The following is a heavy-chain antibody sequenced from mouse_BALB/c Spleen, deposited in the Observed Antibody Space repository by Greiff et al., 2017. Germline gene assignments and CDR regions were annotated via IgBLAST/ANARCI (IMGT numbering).Heavy chain of an antibody. Sequence: VKLVESGAELVKPGASVKLSCKASGYTFTSYYMYWVKQRPGQGLEWIGEINPSNGGTNFNEKFKSKATLTVDKSSSTAYMQLSSLTSEDSAVYYCTRGLRNAMDYWGQGTSVTVSS. CDR3: TRGLRNAMDY. CDR1: GYTFTSYY. J-gene: IGHJ4*01. CDR2: INPSNGGT. D-gene: IGHD2-4*01. V-gene: IGHV1S81*02.